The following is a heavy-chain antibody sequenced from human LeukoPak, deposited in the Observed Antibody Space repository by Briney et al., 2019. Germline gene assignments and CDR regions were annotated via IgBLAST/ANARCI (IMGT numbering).Heavy chain of an antibody. D-gene: IGHD3-22*01. V-gene: IGHV1-69*13. J-gene: IGHJ4*02. CDR3: ASYYYDSSGYYSDY. CDR1: GDTFSSYA. Sequence: ASVKVSCKASGDTFSSYAISWVRQAPGQGLEWMGGIIPIFGTANYAQKFQGRVTITADESTSTAYMELRSLRSDDTAVYYCASYYYDSSGYYSDYWGQGTLVTVSS. CDR2: IIPIFGTA.